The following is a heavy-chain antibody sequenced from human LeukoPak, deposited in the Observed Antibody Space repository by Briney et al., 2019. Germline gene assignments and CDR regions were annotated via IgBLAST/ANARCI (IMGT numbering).Heavy chain of an antibody. CDR2: IDSVGDT. V-gene: IGHV3-13*01. J-gene: IGHJ6*02. Sequence: PGGSLRLSCAASGFTFSSYDMHWVRQPTGKGLEWVSIIDSVGDTYYPDSVKGRFTISRENAKNSVYLQMDSLRAGDTAVYYCALSCGRGVNYYYGMDVWGQGTTVTVSS. CDR3: ALSCGRGVNYYYGMDV. CDR1: GFTFSSYD. D-gene: IGHD6-19*01.